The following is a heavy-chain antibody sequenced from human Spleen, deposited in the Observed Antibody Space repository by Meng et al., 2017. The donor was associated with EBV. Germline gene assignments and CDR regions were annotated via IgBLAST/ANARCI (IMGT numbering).Heavy chain of an antibody. CDR1: GGSSSSGGYY. J-gene: IGHJ5*02. CDR3: ASTPAFGVVIPSNWFDP. CDR2: INYRGNT. Sequence: QVQVQESGPGLGKPSQTLSLAVDVSGGSSSSGGYYWSWIRQPPGKGLEWIGYINYRGNTYDNPSLRSRAALSVDTSKNQFSLKLSSVTAADTAVYYCASTPAFGVVIPSNWFDPWGQGTLVTVSS. D-gene: IGHD3-3*01. V-gene: IGHV4-30-4*01.